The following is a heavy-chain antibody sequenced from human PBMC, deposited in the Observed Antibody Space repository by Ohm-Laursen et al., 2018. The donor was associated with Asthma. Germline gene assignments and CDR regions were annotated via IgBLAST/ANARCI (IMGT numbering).Heavy chain of an antibody. CDR1: GYTFTSYY. CDR2: INPSGGST. CDR3: ARVITMVRGVYYYGMDV. Sequence: ASVKVSCKASGYTFTSYYMHWVRQAPGQGLEWMGIINPSGGSTSYAQKFQGRVTMTRDTSTSTVYMELSSLRSEDTAVYYCARVITMVRGVYYYGMDVWGQGTTVTVSS. V-gene: IGHV1-46*01. D-gene: IGHD3-10*01. J-gene: IGHJ6*02.